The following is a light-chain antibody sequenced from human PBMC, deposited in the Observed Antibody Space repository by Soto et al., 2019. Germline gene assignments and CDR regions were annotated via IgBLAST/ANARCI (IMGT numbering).Light chain of an antibody. V-gene: IGKV3-15*01. CDR1: QSVSSN. Sequence: EIVMTQSPATLSVSPGERATLSCRASQSVSSNLAWYQQKPGQAPRLLIYGASTSATGIPARFSGSGSGTEFNLTISSRQSEDFAVYYCQKDSNWSPWTCCQGTKVEIK. J-gene: IGKJ1*01. CDR3: QKDSNWSPWT. CDR2: GAS.